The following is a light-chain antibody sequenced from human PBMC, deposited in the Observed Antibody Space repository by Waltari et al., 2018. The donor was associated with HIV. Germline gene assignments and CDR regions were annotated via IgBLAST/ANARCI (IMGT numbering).Light chain of an antibody. V-gene: IGLV2-8*01. Sequence: QFALTQPPSASGSPVQSVTTTFTGTSHHIGAYDYVSWYQPHPGRTPKLLSYEVTKRPSGVPDRYSGSKSDNTASLTVSGLQAEDDGHYYCASYVDNDGPFFGGGTKLTVL. CDR3: ASYVDNDGPF. J-gene: IGLJ2*01. CDR2: EVT. CDR1: SHHIGAYDY.